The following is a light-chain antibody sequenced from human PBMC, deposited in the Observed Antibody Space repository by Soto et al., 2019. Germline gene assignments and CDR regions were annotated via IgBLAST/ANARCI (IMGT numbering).Light chain of an antibody. Sequence: DIPMTQSPSTLSASVGDGVTITCRASQNISVWLAWYQQRPGKAPQFLIYDASNLETGVSSRFSGSGSGTEFTLTIRSLQPDDFATYYCQQYDSSSPTFGQGTKLEIK. CDR1: QNISVW. V-gene: IGKV1-5*01. CDR3: QQYDSSSPT. J-gene: IGKJ2*01. CDR2: DAS.